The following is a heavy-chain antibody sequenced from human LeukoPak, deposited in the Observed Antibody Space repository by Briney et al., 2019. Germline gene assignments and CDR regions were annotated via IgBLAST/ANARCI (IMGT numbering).Heavy chain of an antibody. Sequence: GGSLRLSCEASGFTFGSFAMYWVRQAPGKGLEWIAGIFGSGGSPHYADSVKGRFTISRDNPKNTVYLQINSLRAEDTAVYYCGKTTAGYSSGQKPAWPVDYWGQGTLVTVSS. V-gene: IGHV3-23*01. CDR2: IFGSGGSP. J-gene: IGHJ4*02. CDR3: GKTTAGYSSGQKPAWPVDY. D-gene: IGHD5-18*01. CDR1: GFTFGSFA.